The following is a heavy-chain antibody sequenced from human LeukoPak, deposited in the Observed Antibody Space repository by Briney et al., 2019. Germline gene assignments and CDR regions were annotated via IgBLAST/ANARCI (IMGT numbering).Heavy chain of an antibody. Sequence: SETLSLTCAVYGGSFSGYYWSWIRQPPGKGLEWIGEINHSGSTNYNPSLKSRVTISVDTSKNQFSLKLSSVTAADTAVYYCARDPYYYDSSGYYPTSRFDYWGQGTLVTVPS. D-gene: IGHD3-22*01. J-gene: IGHJ4*02. CDR1: GGSFSGYY. CDR2: INHSGST. CDR3: ARDPYYYDSSGYYPTSRFDY. V-gene: IGHV4-34*01.